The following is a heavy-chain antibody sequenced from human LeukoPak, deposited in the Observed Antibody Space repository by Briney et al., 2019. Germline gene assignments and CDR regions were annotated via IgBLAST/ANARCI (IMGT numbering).Heavy chain of an antibody. D-gene: IGHD3-10*01. CDR2: INPNSGGT. Sequence: ASVKVSCKASGYTFTGDYMHWVRQAPGQGLEWMGWINPNSGGTNYAQKFQGRVTMTRDTSISTAYMELSRLRSDDTAVYYCARDPSTILLWFGEEGDYWGQGTLVTVSS. CDR1: GYTFTGDY. CDR3: ARDPSTILLWFGEEGDY. V-gene: IGHV1-2*02. J-gene: IGHJ4*02.